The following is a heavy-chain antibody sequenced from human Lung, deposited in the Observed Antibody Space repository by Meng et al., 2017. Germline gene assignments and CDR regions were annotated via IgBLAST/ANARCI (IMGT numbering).Heavy chain of an antibody. CDR1: GWSFSDYY. J-gene: IGHJ4*02. Sequence: GQPQQWGVVLLKPSETLSLSCVVSGWSFSDYYWSWIRQPPGKGLEWIGEINHSGSTNYNPSLESRATISVDTSQNNLSLKLSSVTAADSAVYYCARGPTTMAHDFDYWGQGTLVTVSS. CDR2: INHSGST. CDR3: ARGPTTMAHDFDY. D-gene: IGHD4-11*01. V-gene: IGHV4-34*01.